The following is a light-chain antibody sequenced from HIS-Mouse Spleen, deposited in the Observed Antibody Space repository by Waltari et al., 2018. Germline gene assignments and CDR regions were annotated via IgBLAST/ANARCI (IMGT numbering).Light chain of an antibody. V-gene: IGLV1-44*01. CDR2: SNN. CDR3: AAWDDSLNGYV. J-gene: IGLJ1*01. Sequence: QSVLTQPPSASGTPGQRVTISCSGSSSNIRSNTVNWYQQLPGTAPNHLIYSNNPRPSGVPDRFSGSKSGTSASLAISGLQSEDEADYYCAAWDDSLNGYVFGTGTKVTVL. CDR1: SSNIRSNT.